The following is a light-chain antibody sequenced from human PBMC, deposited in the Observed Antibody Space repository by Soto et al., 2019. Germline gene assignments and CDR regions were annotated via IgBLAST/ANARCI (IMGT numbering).Light chain of an antibody. V-gene: IGKV3-20*01. J-gene: IGKJ1*01. Sequence: EIVLTQSPGTLSLSPGEIATLSCRASQSINNNYLARYQQKRGQAPRLLIYGASSRATGIPDRFSGSGSGTDFTLTISRLEPEDFAVYYCQQYGGSPRTFGQGTKVEIK. CDR2: GAS. CDR1: QSINNNY. CDR3: QQYGGSPRT.